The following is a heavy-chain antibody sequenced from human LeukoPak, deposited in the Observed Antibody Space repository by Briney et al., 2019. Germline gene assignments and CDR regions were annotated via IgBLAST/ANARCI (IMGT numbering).Heavy chain of an antibody. CDR3: ARRWTVDAFDI. J-gene: IGHJ3*02. D-gene: IGHD5-24*01. CDR2: IIPIFGTA. V-gene: IGHV1-69*06. CDR1: GGTFSSYA. Sequence: ASVKVSCQASGGTFSSYAISWVRQAPGQGLEWMGGIIPIFGTANYAQKFQGRVTITADKSTSTAYMELSSLRSEDTAVYYCARRWTVDAFDIWGQGTMVTVSS.